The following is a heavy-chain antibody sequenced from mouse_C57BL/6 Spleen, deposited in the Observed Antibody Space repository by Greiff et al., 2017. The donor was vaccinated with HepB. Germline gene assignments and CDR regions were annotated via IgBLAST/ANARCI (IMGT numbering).Heavy chain of an antibody. CDR3: ARRSLIYYGNSHFDY. V-gene: IGHV1-52*01. D-gene: IGHD2-1*01. J-gene: IGHJ2*01. CDR2: IDPSDSET. CDR1: GYTFTSYW. Sequence: QVQLQQPGAELVRPGSSVKLSCKASGYTFTSYWMHWVKQRPIQGLEWIGNIDPSDSETHYNQKFKDKATLTVDKSSSTAYMQLSSLTSEDSAVYYCARRSLIYYGNSHFDYWGQGTTLTVSS.